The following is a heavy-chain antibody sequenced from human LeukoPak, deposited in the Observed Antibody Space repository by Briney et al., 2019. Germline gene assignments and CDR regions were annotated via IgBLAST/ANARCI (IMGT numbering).Heavy chain of an antibody. CDR1: GYTFTSYG. J-gene: IGHJ4*02. Sequence: ASVKVSCKASGYTFTSYGISWVRQAPGQGLEWMGWISAYNGNTNYAQKLQGRVTMTTDTSTSTAYMELRSLRSDDTAASYCASAKYYDILTGYYDYWGQGTLVTVSS. CDR2: ISAYNGNT. CDR3: ASAKYYDILTGYYDY. V-gene: IGHV1-18*01. D-gene: IGHD3-9*01.